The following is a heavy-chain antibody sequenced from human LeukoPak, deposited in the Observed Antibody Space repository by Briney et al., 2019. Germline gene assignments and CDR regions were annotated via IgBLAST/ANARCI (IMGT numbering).Heavy chain of an antibody. CDR1: GYTFTRYY. Sequence: ASVKVSCKASGYTFTRYYMHWVRQAPGQGLEWMGIINPSAGSTSYAPKLQGRVTLTRDTSTSTVYMELSSLGYEDTAIYYCARPPDTNGNNDNGGQEPLLTV. CDR2: INPSAGST. D-gene: IGHD1-1*01. CDR3: ARPPDTNGNNDN. V-gene: IGHV1-46*04. J-gene: IGHJ4*02.